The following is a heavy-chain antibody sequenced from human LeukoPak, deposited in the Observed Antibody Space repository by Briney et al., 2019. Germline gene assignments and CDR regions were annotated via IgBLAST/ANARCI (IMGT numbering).Heavy chain of an antibody. CDR2: IYYSGST. CDR1: GGSISSGDYY. V-gene: IGHV4-30-4*08. D-gene: IGHD5-24*01. J-gene: IGHJ4*02. CDR3: ARGPPRGYRRDGYNSVDY. Sequence: SQTLSLTCTVSGGSISSGDYYWSWIRQPPGKGLEWIGYIYYSGSTYYNPSLKSRVTISVDTSKNQFSLKLSSVTAADTAVYYCARGPPRGYRRDGYNSVDYWGQGTLVTVSS.